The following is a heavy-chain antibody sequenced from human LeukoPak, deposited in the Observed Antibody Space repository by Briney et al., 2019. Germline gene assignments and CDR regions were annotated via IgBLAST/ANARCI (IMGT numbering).Heavy chain of an antibody. D-gene: IGHD6-13*01. J-gene: IGHJ3*02. CDR2: IYYSGST. V-gene: IGHV4-39*01. CDR3: ARHEDQSSSWYFGAFDI. Sequence: LETLSLACSVSGGSISSNNYYWGWIRQPPGKGLEWIGSIYYSGSTYYNPSLKSRVTISVDTSKNQFSLKLSSVTAADTAVYYCARHEDQSSSWYFGAFDIWGQGTMVTVSS. CDR1: GGSISSNNYY.